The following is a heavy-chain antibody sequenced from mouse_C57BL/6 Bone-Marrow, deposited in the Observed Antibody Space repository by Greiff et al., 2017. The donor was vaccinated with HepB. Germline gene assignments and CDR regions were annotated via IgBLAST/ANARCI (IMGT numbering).Heavy chain of an antibody. J-gene: IGHJ4*01. CDR2: ISSGSSTI. CDR3: ARRLRRPHYYAMDY. V-gene: IGHV5-17*01. CDR1: GFTFSDYG. Sequence: EVKLMESGGGLVKPGGSLKLSCAASGFTFSDYGMHWVRQAPEKGLEWVAYISSGSSTIYYADTLKGRFTISRDNAKNTLFLQMTSLRSEDTAMYYCARRLRRPHYYAMDYWGQGTSVTVSS. D-gene: IGHD2-2*01.